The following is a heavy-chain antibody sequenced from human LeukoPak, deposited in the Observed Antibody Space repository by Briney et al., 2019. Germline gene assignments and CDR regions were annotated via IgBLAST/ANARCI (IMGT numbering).Heavy chain of an antibody. V-gene: IGHV1-18*01. D-gene: IGHD2-2*02. CDR3: ARVCSSASCYNNY. CDR1: GYTFNNYG. J-gene: IGHJ4*02. CDR2: ISAYNGNT. Sequence: GASVKVSFKASGYTFNNYGISWVRQAPGQGLEWMGWISAYNGNTNYAQKFQGRVTMTTDTSTGTGYMELRSLRSDDTAVYYCARVCSSASCYNNYWGQGTLVTVSS.